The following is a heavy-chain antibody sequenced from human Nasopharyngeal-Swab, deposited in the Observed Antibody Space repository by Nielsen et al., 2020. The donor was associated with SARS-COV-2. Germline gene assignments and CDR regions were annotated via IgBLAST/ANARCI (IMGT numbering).Heavy chain of an antibody. V-gene: IGHV3-23*01. D-gene: IGHD1-1*01. J-gene: IGHJ5*02. CDR1: GFTFSSYA. CDR2: ISGSGGST. CDR3: AKDWSGTDAGGWFDP. Sequence: GSLKISCAASGFTFSSYAMSWVRQAPRKGLEWVSAISGSGGSTYYADSVKGRFTISRDNSKNTLYLQMNSLRAEDTAVYYCAKDWSGTDAGGWFDPWGQGTLVTVSS.